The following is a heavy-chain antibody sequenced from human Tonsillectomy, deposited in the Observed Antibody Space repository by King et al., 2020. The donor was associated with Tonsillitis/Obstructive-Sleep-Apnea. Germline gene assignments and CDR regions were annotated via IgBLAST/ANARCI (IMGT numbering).Heavy chain of an antibody. CDR2: INSDGSRT. CDR1: GFTLSSYW. D-gene: IGHD5-12*01. Sequence: VQLVESGGGLVQPGGSLRLSCAASGFTLSSYWMHWVRQAPGKWLVWVSRINSDGSRTTYADSVKGRFNISTDNAKNTLYLQMNSLRAEDTAVYYCARGVDIGPAAFIYVDVWGKGTTVTVSS. V-gene: IGHV3-74*01. J-gene: IGHJ6*03. CDR3: ARGVDIGPAAFIYVDV.